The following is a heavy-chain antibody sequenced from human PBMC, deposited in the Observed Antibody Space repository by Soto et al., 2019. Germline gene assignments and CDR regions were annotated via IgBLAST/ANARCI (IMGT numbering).Heavy chain of an antibody. Sequence: QVQLVQSGAEVKKPGSSVKVSCKASGGTFSSYAISWVRQAPGQGLEWMGGIIPIFGTANYAQKFQGRVTINADESTSTAYMGLSSLRSEDTAVYYCAGELLGPYPRGWFDPWCQGTLVTVSS. CDR3: AGELLGPYPRGWFDP. CDR1: GGTFSSYA. CDR2: IIPIFGTA. V-gene: IGHV1-69*01. J-gene: IGHJ5*02. D-gene: IGHD2-15*01.